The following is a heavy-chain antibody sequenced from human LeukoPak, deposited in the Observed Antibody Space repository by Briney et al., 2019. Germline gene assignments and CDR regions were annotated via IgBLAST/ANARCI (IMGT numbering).Heavy chain of an antibody. CDR3: AKDRRYDSSGFDY. CDR1: GFTFRSYT. Sequence: GGSLRLSCAASGFTFRSYTMGWVRQAPGQGLEWVSGISGSGATTYYADSVKSRFTISRDNSKNTLDLQMNSLRADDTAVYYCAKDRRYDSSGFDYWGQGTLVTVSS. CDR2: ISGSGATT. V-gene: IGHV3-23*01. J-gene: IGHJ4*02. D-gene: IGHD3-22*01.